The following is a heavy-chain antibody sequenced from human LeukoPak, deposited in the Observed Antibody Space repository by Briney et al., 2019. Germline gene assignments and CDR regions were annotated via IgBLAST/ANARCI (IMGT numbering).Heavy chain of an antibody. Sequence: PGGSLRLSCAASGFTFSNYGMNWVRQAPGKGLEWVSGITGNGGTTYYADSVKGRFTISRDNSKNTLYLQMNSLRAEDTAVYYCAKRGSSGYNYFDYWGQGTLVTVSS. J-gene: IGHJ4*02. V-gene: IGHV3-23*01. CDR3: AKRGSSGYNYFDY. CDR2: ITGNGGTT. D-gene: IGHD3-22*01. CDR1: GFTFSNYG.